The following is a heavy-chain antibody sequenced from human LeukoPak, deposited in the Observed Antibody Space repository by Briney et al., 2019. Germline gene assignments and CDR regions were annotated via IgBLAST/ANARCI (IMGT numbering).Heavy chain of an antibody. CDR2: IYTGGST. CDR1: GFTISSNY. D-gene: IGHD3-10*01. V-gene: IGHV3-66*01. Sequence: GGSLRLSCVASGFTISSNYMSWVRQAPGKGLEWVSVIYTGGSTSYADSVKGRFTISRDNAKNSLYLQMNSLRAEDTAVYYCARDTPGGSGSYYDAFDIWGQGTMVTVSS. CDR3: ARDTPGGSGSYYDAFDI. J-gene: IGHJ3*02.